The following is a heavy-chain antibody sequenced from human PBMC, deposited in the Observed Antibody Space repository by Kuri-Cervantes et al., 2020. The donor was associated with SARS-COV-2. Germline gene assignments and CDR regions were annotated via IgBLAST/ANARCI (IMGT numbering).Heavy chain of an antibody. J-gene: IGHJ6*02. V-gene: IGHV3-53*01. CDR2: IYSGGST. Sequence: GGSLRLSCAASGFTVSSNYMSWVHQAPGKGLERVSVIYSGGSTYYADSVKGRFTISRDNSKNTLYLQMNSLRAEDTAVYYCARDRVATITSFYYYYGMDVWGQGTTVTVSS. D-gene: IGHD5-24*01. CDR3: ARDRVATITSFYYYYGMDV. CDR1: GFTVSSNY.